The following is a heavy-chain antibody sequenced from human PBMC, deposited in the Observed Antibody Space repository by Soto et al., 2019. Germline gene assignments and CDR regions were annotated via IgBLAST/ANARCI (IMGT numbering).Heavy chain of an antibody. CDR3: ARGHYYGSGSYYNYLDY. CDR2: TYYSATT. J-gene: IGHJ4*02. D-gene: IGHD3-10*01. CDR1: GGSISSSSYC. V-gene: IGHV4-39*01. Sequence: PSETLSLTCTVSGGSISSSSYCWGWIRQPPGKGLEWIGYTYYSATTYYNPSLKSRVTISVDTSKNQFSLKLSSVTAADAAVYYCARGHYYGSGSYYNYLDYWGRGTQVTVSS.